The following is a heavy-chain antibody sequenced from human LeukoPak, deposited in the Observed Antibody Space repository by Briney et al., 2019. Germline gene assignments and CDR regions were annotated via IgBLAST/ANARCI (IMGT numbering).Heavy chain of an antibody. Sequence: GGSLRLSWAAAGFTISRYWMGWVRQAPGKGVEWVANIRQDGSEIYYAASLKRRFTISRDNAKNSLYLQINSLRAEDTAVYYCASTPNLGGQGTLVTVSS. J-gene: IGHJ4*02. CDR2: IRQDGSEI. V-gene: IGHV3-7*01. CDR3: ASTPNL. CDR1: GFTISRYW.